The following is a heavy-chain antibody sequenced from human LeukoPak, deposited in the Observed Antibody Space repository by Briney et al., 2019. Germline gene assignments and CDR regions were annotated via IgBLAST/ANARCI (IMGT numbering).Heavy chain of an antibody. CDR2: IHTSGST. CDR3: ARGPYSSGWYGFDY. V-gene: IGHV4-4*07. D-gene: IGHD6-19*01. J-gene: IGHJ4*02. Sequence: PSETLPLTCTVSGGSISSYYWSWIRQPAGKGLEWIGRIHTSGSTNFNPSLQSRVTISVDKSKNQFSLKLNSVTAADTAVYYCARGPYSSGWYGFDYWGQGTLVTVSS. CDR1: GGSISSYY.